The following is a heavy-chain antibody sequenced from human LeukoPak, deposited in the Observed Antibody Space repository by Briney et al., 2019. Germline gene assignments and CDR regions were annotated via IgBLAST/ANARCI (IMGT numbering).Heavy chain of an antibody. CDR3: AKDSRPYYDILTGYYLIDY. D-gene: IGHD3-9*01. CDR2: ISGSGGST. Sequence: GGSLRLSCTASGFTFSSYWMSWVRQAPGKGLEWVSAISGSGGSTYYADSVKDRFTISRDNSKNTLYLQMNSLRAEDTAVYYCAKDSRPYYDILTGYYLIDYWGQGTLVTVSS. V-gene: IGHV3-23*01. CDR1: GFTFSSYW. J-gene: IGHJ4*02.